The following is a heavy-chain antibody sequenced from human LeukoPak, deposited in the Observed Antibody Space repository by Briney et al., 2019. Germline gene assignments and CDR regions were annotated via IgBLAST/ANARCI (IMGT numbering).Heavy chain of an antibody. D-gene: IGHD6-19*01. J-gene: IGHJ3*02. CDR1: GFTFSSYG. CDR2: IWYDGSNK. V-gene: IGHV3-33*01. CDR3: ARDRSQYSSGWYDAFDI. Sequence: GRSLRLSCAASGFTFSSYGMHWVRQAPGKGLGWVAVIWYDGSNKYYADSVKGRFTISRDNSKNTLYLQMNSLRAEDTAVYYCARDRSQYSSGWYDAFDIWGQGTMVTVSS.